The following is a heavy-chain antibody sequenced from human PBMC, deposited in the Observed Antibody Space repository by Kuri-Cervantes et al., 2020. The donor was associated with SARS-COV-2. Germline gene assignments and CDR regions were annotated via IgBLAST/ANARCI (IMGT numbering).Heavy chain of an antibody. CDR3: ARVPSIAARRCYYYIDV. CDR1: GGSFSGYY. Sequence: SQTLSLTCAVYGGSFSGYYWSWIRQPPGKGLEWIGEINHSGSTNYNPSLKSRVTISVDTSKNQFSLTLSSVTAADTAVYYCARVPSIAARRCYYYIDVWGKGTTVTVSS. V-gene: IGHV4-34*01. D-gene: IGHD6-6*01. CDR2: INHSGST. J-gene: IGHJ6*03.